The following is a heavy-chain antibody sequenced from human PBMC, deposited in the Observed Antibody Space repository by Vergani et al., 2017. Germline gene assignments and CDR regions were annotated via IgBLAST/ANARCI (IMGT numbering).Heavy chain of an antibody. V-gene: IGHV3-21*01. CDR1: GFTFSSYS. Sequence: EVQLVESGGGLVKPGGSLRLSCAASGFTFSSYSMNWVRQAPGKGLEWVSSISSSSIYIYYADSVKGRFTISRDNAKNSLSLQMNSVRAEDTAVYYCARDRRGPMGPMVRGVMPVGCDPWGQGTLVTVSS. CDR2: ISSSSIYI. D-gene: IGHD3-10*01. J-gene: IGHJ5*02. CDR3: ARDRRGPMGPMVRGVMPVGCDP.